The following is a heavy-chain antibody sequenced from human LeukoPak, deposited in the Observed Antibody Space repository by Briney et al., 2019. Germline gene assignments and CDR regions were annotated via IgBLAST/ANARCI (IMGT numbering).Heavy chain of an antibody. CDR3: AKEGPAVAGQNSLSADYGMDV. V-gene: IGHV3-23*01. J-gene: IGHJ6*02. CDR2: ISGSGGST. D-gene: IGHD6-19*01. CDR1: GFTFSSYA. Sequence: GGSLRLSCAASGFTFSSYAMSCVRQAPGKGLEWVSAISGSGGSTYYADSVKGRFTISRDNSKNTLYLQMNSLRAGDTAVYYCAKEGPAVAGQNSLSADYGMDVWGQGTTVTVSS.